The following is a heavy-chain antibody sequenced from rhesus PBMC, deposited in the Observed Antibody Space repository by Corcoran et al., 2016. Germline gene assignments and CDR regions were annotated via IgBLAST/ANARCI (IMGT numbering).Heavy chain of an antibody. V-gene: IGHV4-65*01. D-gene: IGHD4-23*01. J-gene: IGHJ4*01. Sequence: QVQLQESGPGLVKPSETLSLTCAVSGGSVSSSNWWSCIRQPPGKGLEWIGYMSGSSGSTYYNPSSKCLVPISTATSQNQFSLKLSSVTAADTAVYYCARDTVTKGFDYWGQGVLVTVSS. CDR3: ARDTVTKGFDY. CDR1: GGSVSSSNW. CDR2: MSGSSGST.